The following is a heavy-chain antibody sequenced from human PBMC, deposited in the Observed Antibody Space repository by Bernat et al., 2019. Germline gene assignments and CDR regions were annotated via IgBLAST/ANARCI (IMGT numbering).Heavy chain of an antibody. D-gene: IGHD2-15*01. CDR1: GYTFTGYY. Sequence: QVQLVQSGAEVKKPGASVKVSCKASGYTFTGYYMHWLRQAPGQGLEWMGWINPNSGGTNYAQKFQGWVTMTRDTSISTAYMELSRLRSDDTAVYYCARELGYCSGGSCYDFDYWGQGTLVTVSS. J-gene: IGHJ4*02. CDR2: INPNSGGT. V-gene: IGHV1-2*04. CDR3: ARELGYCSGGSCYDFDY.